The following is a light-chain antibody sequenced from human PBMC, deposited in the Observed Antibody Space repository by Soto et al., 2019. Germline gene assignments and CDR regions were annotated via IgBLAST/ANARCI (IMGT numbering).Light chain of an antibody. CDR1: NSDVGGYDF. Sequence: QAVVTQPASVSGSPGQSITIFCTGTNSDVGGYDFVSWYQQHPGKAPKLLIYEVTNRPSGVSDRFSGSKSGNTASLSIYGLQAEDEADYYCSSYTSTITLVFGGGTKLTVL. V-gene: IGLV2-14*01. CDR3: SSYTSTITLV. J-gene: IGLJ2*01. CDR2: EVT.